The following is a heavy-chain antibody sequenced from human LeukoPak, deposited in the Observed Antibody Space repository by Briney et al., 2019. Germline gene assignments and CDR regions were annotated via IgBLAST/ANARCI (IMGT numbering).Heavy chain of an antibody. CDR3: ARWGSIAVARFDY. D-gene: IGHD6-6*01. Sequence: SETLSLTCAVNGGSFSGYSWSWIRQPPGKGLEWIGEINHSGSTKYNPSLKSRVTISVDTSKKQLSLELSSMTAADTAVYYCARWGSIAVARFDYWGQGTLVTVSS. J-gene: IGHJ4*02. V-gene: IGHV4-34*01. CDR1: GGSFSGYS. CDR2: INHSGST.